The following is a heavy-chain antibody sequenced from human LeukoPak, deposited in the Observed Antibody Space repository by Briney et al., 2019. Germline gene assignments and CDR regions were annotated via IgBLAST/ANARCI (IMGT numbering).Heavy chain of an antibody. Sequence: GESLKISCKGSGYSFTSYWIGWVRQMPGKGLERMGIIYPGDSDTRYSPSFQGQVTISADKSISTAYLQWSGLKASDTAMYYCATLNCSTSCYTTNYYYYYMDVWGKGTTVTVSS. J-gene: IGHJ6*03. CDR3: ATLNCSTSCYTTNYYYYYMDV. CDR1: GYSFTSYW. V-gene: IGHV5-51*01. CDR2: IYPGDSDT. D-gene: IGHD2-2*02.